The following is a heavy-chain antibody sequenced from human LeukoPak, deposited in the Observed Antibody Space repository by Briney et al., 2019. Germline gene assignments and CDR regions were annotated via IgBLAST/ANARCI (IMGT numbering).Heavy chain of an antibody. CDR2: ISSTSSTI. Sequence: GGSLRLSCAASGFSFSSYSMNWVRQAPGKGLEWVSYISSTSSTIYYADSVKGRFTISRDNARNSLSLQMNSLRAEDTALYYCARERATLDYYYYMDVWGKGTTVTISS. D-gene: IGHD5-12*01. CDR1: GFSFSSYS. J-gene: IGHJ6*03. V-gene: IGHV3-48*01. CDR3: ARERATLDYYYYMDV.